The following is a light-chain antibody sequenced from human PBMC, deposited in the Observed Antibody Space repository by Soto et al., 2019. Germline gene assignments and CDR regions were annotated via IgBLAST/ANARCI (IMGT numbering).Light chain of an antibody. CDR3: QQLNSYQLT. CDR1: QGISSY. V-gene: IGKV1-9*01. J-gene: IGKJ5*01. Sequence: IQLTQSPSALSASVVYRVTITCQASQGISSYLAWYQQKPGKAPKLLIYAASTLQSGVPSRFSGSGSGTDFTLTISSLQAEDFATYYCQQLNSYQLTFGQGTRLEIK. CDR2: AAS.